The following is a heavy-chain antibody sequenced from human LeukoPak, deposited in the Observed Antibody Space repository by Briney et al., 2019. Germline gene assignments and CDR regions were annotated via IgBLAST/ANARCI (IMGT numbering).Heavy chain of an antibody. CDR1: GASISSSSYY. CDR2: IYYSGST. J-gene: IGHJ4*02. Sequence: SETLSLTCTVSGASISSSSYYWGWIRQPPGKGLEWIGSIYYSGSTYYNPSLKSRVTISVDTSKNQFSLKLSSVTAADTAVYYCARLLYYYGSGPDYWGQGTLVTVSS. CDR3: ARLLYYYGSGPDY. V-gene: IGHV4-39*01. D-gene: IGHD3-10*01.